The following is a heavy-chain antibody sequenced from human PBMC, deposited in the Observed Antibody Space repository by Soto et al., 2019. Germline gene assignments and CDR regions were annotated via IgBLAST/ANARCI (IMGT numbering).Heavy chain of an antibody. CDR1: GGSIGGVGYS. J-gene: IGHJ5*02. CDR3: ARAQFYSGSGNYNNLMFDA. D-gene: IGHD3-10*01. V-gene: IGHV4-30-2*01. CDR2: MYHSGTF. Sequence: QLQLQESGSGLVKTSQTLSLTCAVSGGSIGGVGYSWSWIRQPPGGGLEWIGYMYHSGTFLKSPSLKTRLTMSLDMSNNQFSLTLNSMTAADTAVYYCARAQFYSGSGNYNNLMFDAWGQGIQVTVSS.